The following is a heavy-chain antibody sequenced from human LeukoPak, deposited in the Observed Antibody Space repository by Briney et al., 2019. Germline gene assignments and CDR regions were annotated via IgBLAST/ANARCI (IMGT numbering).Heavy chain of an antibody. CDR2: MNPNSGNT. V-gene: IGHV1-8*01. D-gene: IGHD4-23*01. CDR3: ARGPNKSDGGNSGSAWFDP. Sequence: GASVKVSCKASGYTFTTYDINWVRQATGQGLEWMGWMNPNSGNTSYAQKFQGRVTMTRNTSISTAYMELSSLRSEDTAVYYCARGPNKSDGGNSGSAWFDPWGQGTLVTVSS. J-gene: IGHJ5*02. CDR1: GYTFTTYD.